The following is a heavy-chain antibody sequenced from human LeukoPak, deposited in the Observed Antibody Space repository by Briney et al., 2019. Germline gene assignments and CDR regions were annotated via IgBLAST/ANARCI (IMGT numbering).Heavy chain of an antibody. CDR2: IDHDAIVR. J-gene: IGHJ4*02. D-gene: IGHD2-15*01. V-gene: IGHV3-7*01. CDR3: AREASGYDY. Sequence: GGSLRLSCAASGFTFSNYAMNWVRQAPGKGLEWVANIDHDAIVRNYVDSVEGRFTISRDDAKNSLYLQMDSLRVEDSAVYYCAREASGYDYWGRGTLVTVSS. CDR1: GFTFSNYA.